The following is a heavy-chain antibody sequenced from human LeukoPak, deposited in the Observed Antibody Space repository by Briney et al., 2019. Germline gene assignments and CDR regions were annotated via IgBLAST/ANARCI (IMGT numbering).Heavy chain of an antibody. D-gene: IGHD3-22*01. CDR2: ISAYNGNT. CDR1: GYTFTSYG. Sequence: ASVKVSCKASGYTFTSYGISWVRQAPGQGLEWMGWISAYNGNTNYAQKLQGRVTMTTDTSTSTAYMELRGLRSDDTAVYYCARAETYYDSSGYYYDYYYYYMDVWGKGTTVTISS. V-gene: IGHV1-18*01. CDR3: ARAETYYDSSGYYYDYYYYYMDV. J-gene: IGHJ6*03.